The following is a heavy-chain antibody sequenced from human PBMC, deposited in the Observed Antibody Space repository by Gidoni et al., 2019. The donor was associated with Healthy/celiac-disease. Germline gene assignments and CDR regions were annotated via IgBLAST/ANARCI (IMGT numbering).Heavy chain of an antibody. CDR1: GFTFSNAW. CDR3: TTSKPGIAAAGTVY. J-gene: IGHJ4*02. D-gene: IGHD6-13*01. V-gene: IGHV3-15*01. CDR2: IKSKTDGGTT. Sequence: EVQLVESGGGLVKPGGSLRLSCAASGFTFSNAWMSWVRQAPGKGLEWVGRIKSKTDGGTTDYAAPVKGRFTISRDDSKNTLYLQMNSLKTEDTAVYYCTTSKPGIAAAGTVYWGQGTLVTVSS.